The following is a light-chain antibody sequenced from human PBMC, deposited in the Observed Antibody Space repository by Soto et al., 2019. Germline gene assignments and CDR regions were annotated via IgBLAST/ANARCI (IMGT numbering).Light chain of an antibody. CDR1: SSDVGGYNY. V-gene: IGLV2-14*03. CDR2: DVS. J-gene: IGLJ1*01. Sequence: QSALTQPASVSGSPGQSIAISCTGTSSDVGGYNYVSWYQQHPGKAPKLMIYDVSNRPSGVSNRFSGSKSGNTASLTISGLQAENGIGYYWCSYTTSGTYVFGIGTKLTVL. CDR3: CSYTTSGTYV.